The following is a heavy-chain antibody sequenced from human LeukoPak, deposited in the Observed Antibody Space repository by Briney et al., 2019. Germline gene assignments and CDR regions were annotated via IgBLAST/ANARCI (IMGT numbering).Heavy chain of an antibody. D-gene: IGHD5-24*01. Sequence: SETLSLTCTVSGGSIGSSYWSWIRQPPGKGLEWIGRLYNSGSTNYNPSLRSRVTISIDTSNNQFSLRMKSMTTADTAVYFCARHGRDDVEMATITVWGQGTLVTVAS. V-gene: IGHV4-59*08. CDR1: GGSIGSSY. J-gene: IGHJ1*01. CDR2: LYNSGST. CDR3: ARHGRDDVEMATITV.